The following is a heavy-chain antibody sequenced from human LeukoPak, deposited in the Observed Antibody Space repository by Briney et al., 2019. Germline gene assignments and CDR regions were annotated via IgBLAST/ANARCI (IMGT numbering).Heavy chain of an antibody. CDR3: AREGFCSGTNCPAVY. D-gene: IGHD2-2*01. CDR2: ISYTGASDSGTA. V-gene: IGHV4-31*03. Sequence: SETLSLTCTVSGGSITRGGYYWSWIRQHPGKGLEWIGYISYTGASDSGTASYNAALKSRVSISLDASENQFSLQLTSLTAADTAVYYCAREGFCSGTNCPAVYWGQGTLVTVSS. J-gene: IGHJ4*02. CDR1: GGSITRGGYY.